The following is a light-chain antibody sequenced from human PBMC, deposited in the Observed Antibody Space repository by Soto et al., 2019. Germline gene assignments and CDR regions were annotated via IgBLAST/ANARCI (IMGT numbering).Light chain of an antibody. CDR1: SSNIGAGYD. Sequence: QSVLTQPPSVSGAPGQRVTISCTGSSSNIGAGYDVQWYQQLPGTAPKLLIYGNSNRPSGVPDRFSGSKSGTSASLAITGLQTEDEAEYYCQSYDSSLSGSVFGGGTKLTVL. V-gene: IGLV1-40*01. CDR2: GNS. J-gene: IGLJ3*02. CDR3: QSYDSSLSGSV.